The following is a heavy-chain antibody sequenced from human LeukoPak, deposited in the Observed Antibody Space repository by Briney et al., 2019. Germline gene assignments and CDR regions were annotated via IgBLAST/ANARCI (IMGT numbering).Heavy chain of an antibody. J-gene: IGHJ1*01. Sequence: SETLSLTCTVSGVSISSGYDYWGWIRQPPGKGLEWIGTIYYSGSTYNDPSLKIRVSMSVDTSTNQFSLKLYSVTATDTAVFYCVRQRSQLPNPFNLWGQGTLVTVSS. V-gene: IGHV4-39*01. CDR2: IYYSGST. CDR1: GVSISSGYDY. CDR3: VRQRSQLPNPFNL.